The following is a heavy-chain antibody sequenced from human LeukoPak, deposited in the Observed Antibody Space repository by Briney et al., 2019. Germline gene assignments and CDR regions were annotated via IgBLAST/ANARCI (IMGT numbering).Heavy chain of an antibody. CDR3: AGGGSSSWYEWYWFDP. D-gene: IGHD6-13*01. Sequence: PSETLSLTCTVSGGSISRSGYYWGWIRQTPGKGLEWIGSIYYSGSTYYKSSLKSRVTISLDTSKNQFSLKLSSVTAADTAVYYCAGGGSSSWYEWYWFDPWGQGTLVTVSS. V-gene: IGHV4-39*07. J-gene: IGHJ5*02. CDR2: IYYSGST. CDR1: GGSISRSGYY.